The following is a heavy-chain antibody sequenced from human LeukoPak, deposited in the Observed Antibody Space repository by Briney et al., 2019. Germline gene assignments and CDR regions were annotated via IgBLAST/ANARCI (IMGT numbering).Heavy chain of an antibody. D-gene: IGHD3-10*01. CDR1: GYTFTDYY. V-gene: IGHV1-2*06. CDR3: ARGPSGSDY. Sequence: ASVKVSCKVSGYTFTDYYLHWVRQAPGQGLEWMGRINPSSGGTNYAQKFQGRVTMTRDTSINTAYMDLSSLRSDDTAVYYCARGPSGSDYWGQGTLVTVSS. CDR2: INPSSGGT. J-gene: IGHJ4*02.